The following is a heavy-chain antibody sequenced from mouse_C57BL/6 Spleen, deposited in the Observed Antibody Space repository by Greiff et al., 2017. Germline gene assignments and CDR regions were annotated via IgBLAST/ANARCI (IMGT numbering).Heavy chain of an antibody. V-gene: IGHV1-52*01. CDR3: ARADYSNLYYDAMDY. D-gene: IGHD2-5*01. CDR2: IDPSDSET. Sequence: QVQLQQPGAELVRPGSSVKLSCKASGYTFTSYWMHWVKQRPIQGLEWIGNIDPSDSETHYNQKFKDKATLTVDKSSSTAYMQLSSMTSEDSAVDDGARADYSNLYYDAMDYWGQGTSVTVSS. CDR1: GYTFTSYW. J-gene: IGHJ4*01.